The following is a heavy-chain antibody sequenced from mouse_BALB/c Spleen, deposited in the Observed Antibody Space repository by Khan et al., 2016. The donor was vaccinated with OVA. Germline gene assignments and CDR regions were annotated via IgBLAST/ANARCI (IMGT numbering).Heavy chain of an antibody. D-gene: IGHD3-2*02. V-gene: IGHV1-76*01. Sequence: QVQLKESGAELVRPGASVKLSCKTSGYIFTSYWIHWVKQRSRQGLEWIARIYPGTNNTYYNEKLKDKATLTADKSSSTVYMQLSSLKSEDSAVYFCAREEALYYFDYWGQGTTLTVSS. CDR2: IYPGTNNT. CDR1: GYIFTSYW. CDR3: AREEALYYFDY. J-gene: IGHJ2*01.